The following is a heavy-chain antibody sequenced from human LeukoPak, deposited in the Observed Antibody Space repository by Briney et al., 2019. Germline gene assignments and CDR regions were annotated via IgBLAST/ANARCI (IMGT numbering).Heavy chain of an antibody. CDR1: GFTFSSYA. CDR3: ARGLGYCSGGSCY. V-gene: IGHV3-21*01. D-gene: IGHD2-15*01. Sequence: AGGSLRLSCAASGFTFSSYAMSWVRQAPGKGLEWVSSIGSSSSYIYYADSVKGRFTISRDNAKNSLYLQMNSLRAEDTAVYYCARGLGYCSGGSCYWGQGTLVTVSS. J-gene: IGHJ4*02. CDR2: IGSSSSYI.